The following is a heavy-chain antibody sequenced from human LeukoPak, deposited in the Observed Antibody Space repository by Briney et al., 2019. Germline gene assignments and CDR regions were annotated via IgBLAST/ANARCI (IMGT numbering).Heavy chain of an antibody. D-gene: IGHD3-9*01. CDR2: INPNSGGT. CDR1: GYTFTGYY. V-gene: IGHV1-2*06. Sequence: GASMKVSCKASGYTFTGYYMHWVRQAPGQGLEWMGRINPNSGGTNYAQKFQGRVTMTRDTSISTAYMELSRLRSDDTAVYYCARDRYYDILTGYYSLWGQGTLVTVSS. CDR3: ARDRYYDILTGYYSL. J-gene: IGHJ4*02.